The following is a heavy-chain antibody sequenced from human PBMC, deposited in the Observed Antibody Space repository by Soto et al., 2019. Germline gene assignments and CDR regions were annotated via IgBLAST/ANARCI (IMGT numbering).Heavy chain of an antibody. CDR3: ARDRHIVVVPAAWNDY. D-gene: IGHD2-2*01. Sequence: GASVKVSCKASGYTFTSYGISWARQAPGQGLEWMGWISAYNGNTNYAQKLQGRVTMTTDTSTSTAYMELRSLRSDDTAVYYCARDRHIVVVPAAWNDYWGQGTLVTVSS. CDR1: GYTFTSYG. V-gene: IGHV1-18*01. J-gene: IGHJ4*02. CDR2: ISAYNGNT.